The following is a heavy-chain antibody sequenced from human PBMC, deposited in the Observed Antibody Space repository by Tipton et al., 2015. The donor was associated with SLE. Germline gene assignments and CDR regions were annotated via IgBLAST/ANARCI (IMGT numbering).Heavy chain of an antibody. Sequence: TLSLTCTVSGDSITNEDHYWNWIRQPAGKGLEWIGRIYISGSTSYKPSLRSRLTMSVDTSKNQFSLKMNSVTAADTAVYYCARGVIFKGFDSWGQGTLVTVSS. V-gene: IGHV4-61*02. CDR2: IYISGST. D-gene: IGHD2/OR15-2a*01. CDR1: GDSITNEDHY. J-gene: IGHJ5*01. CDR3: ARGVIFKGFDS.